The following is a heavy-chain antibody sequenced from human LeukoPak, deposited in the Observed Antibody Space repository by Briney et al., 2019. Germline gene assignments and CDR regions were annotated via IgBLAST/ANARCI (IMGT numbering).Heavy chain of an antibody. J-gene: IGHJ6*02. CDR3: ARDHITMVRGAHYGMDV. CDR1: GGSFSGYY. Sequence: SETLSLTCAVYGGSFSGYYWSWIRQPPGKGLEWIGEINHSGSTNYNPSLESRVTISVDTSKNQFSLKLSSVTAADTAVYYCARDHITMVRGAHYGMDVWGQGTTVTVSS. CDR2: INHSGST. V-gene: IGHV4-34*01. D-gene: IGHD3-10*01.